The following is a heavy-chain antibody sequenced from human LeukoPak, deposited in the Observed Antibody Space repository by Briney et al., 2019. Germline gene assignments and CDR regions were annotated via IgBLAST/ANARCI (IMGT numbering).Heavy chain of an antibody. J-gene: IGHJ4*02. V-gene: IGHV1-69*04. CDR3: ARDRGELLYYFDY. D-gene: IGHD1-26*01. Sequence: ASVKVSCKASGGTFSSYAISWVRQAPGQGLEWMGRIIPIFGIANYAQKFQGRVTITADKSTSTAYMELSSLRSEDTVVYYCARDRGELLYYFDYWGQGTLVTVSS. CDR2: IIPIFGIA. CDR1: GGTFSSYA.